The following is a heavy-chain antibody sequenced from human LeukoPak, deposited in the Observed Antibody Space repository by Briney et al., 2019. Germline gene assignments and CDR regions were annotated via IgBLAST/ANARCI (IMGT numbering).Heavy chain of an antibody. J-gene: IGHJ6*02. V-gene: IGHV3-11*01. Sequence: PGGSLRLSCAASGFTFSDYYMSWIRQAPGKGLEWVSYISSSGSTIYYADSVKGRFTISRDNAKNSLYLQMNSLRAEDTAVYYCARGRKRWLQFGYYYGMDVWGQGTTVTVSS. CDR1: GFTFSDYY. D-gene: IGHD5-24*01. CDR3: ARGRKRWLQFGYYYGMDV. CDR2: ISSSGSTI.